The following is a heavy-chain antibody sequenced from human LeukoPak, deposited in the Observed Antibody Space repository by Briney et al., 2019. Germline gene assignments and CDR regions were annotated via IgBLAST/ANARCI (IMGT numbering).Heavy chain of an antibody. CDR2: IYHSGST. V-gene: IGHV4-30-2*01. D-gene: IGHD3-22*01. J-gene: IGHJ5*02. Sequence: SQTLSLTCAVSGGSISSGGYSWSWIRQPPGKGLEWIGYIYHSGSTYYNPSLKSRVTISVDRSKNQFSLKLSSVTAADTAVYYCARGPFSSYYERGWLDPWGQGTLVTVSS. CDR3: ARGPFSSYYERGWLDP. CDR1: GGSISSGGYS.